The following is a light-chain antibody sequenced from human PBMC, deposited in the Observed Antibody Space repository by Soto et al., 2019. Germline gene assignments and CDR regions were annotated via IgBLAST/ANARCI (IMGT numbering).Light chain of an antibody. CDR2: RDD. V-gene: IGLV1-47*01. Sequence: QAVVTQPPSASETPGQRVTISCSGSSSNIGKNYVYWYQQLPGMSPKLLIYRDDQRPSGVPDRFSGSKSGASASLAINGLRSEDEATYYCTSWDDSLNVGVFGGGTQLTVL. J-gene: IGLJ3*02. CDR1: SSNIGKNY. CDR3: TSWDDSLNVGV.